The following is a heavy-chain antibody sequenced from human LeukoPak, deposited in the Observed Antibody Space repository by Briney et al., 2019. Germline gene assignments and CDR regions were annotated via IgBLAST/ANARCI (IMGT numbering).Heavy chain of an antibody. Sequence: SVKVSCKASEGTFSSYAISWVRQAPGQGLEWMGGIIPIFGTANYAQKFQGRVTITTDESTSTAYMELSSLRSEDTAVYYCARCRLVVNYYYYMDVWGKGTTVTVSS. CDR2: IIPIFGTA. J-gene: IGHJ6*03. CDR1: EGTFSSYA. D-gene: IGHD2-8*02. CDR3: ARCRLVVNYYYYMDV. V-gene: IGHV1-69*05.